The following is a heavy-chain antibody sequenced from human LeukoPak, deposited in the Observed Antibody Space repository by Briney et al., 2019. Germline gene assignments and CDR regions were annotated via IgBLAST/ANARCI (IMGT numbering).Heavy chain of an antibody. CDR2: IKQDGSEK. Sequence: TGGSLRLSCAAFGFTFSSYWMSWVRQAPGKGLEWVANIKQDGSEKYYVDSVKGRFTISRDNAKNSLYLQMNSLRAEDTAVYYCARDLLKLVGELSLLDYWGQGTLVTVSS. V-gene: IGHV3-7*01. CDR3: ARDLLKLVGELSLLDY. J-gene: IGHJ4*02. D-gene: IGHD3-16*02. CDR1: GFTFSSYW.